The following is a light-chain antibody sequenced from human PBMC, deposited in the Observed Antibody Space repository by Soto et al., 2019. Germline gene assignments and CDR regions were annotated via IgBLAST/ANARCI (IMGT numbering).Light chain of an antibody. J-gene: IGKJ3*01. Sequence: EIVLTQSPASLSLSPGESASLSCRASQSISGILAWYPQQPVQAPRLLIYDAPYSATGIPARFSGSGSGTDFTLPISSLEPEDVAVYCCHRRSYWPPPETFGPGTKVDLK. CDR1: QSISGI. CDR3: HRRSYWPPPET. CDR2: DAP. V-gene: IGKV3-11*01.